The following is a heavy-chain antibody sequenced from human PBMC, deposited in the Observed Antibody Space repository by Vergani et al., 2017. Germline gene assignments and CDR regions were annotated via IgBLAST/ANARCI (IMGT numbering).Heavy chain of an antibody. J-gene: IGHJ6*03. CDR3: AKAGSVSSGELSYYYYMDV. V-gene: IGHV3-21*01. CDR1: GFTFSHYS. CDR2: ISGNNDDV. D-gene: IGHD3-10*01. Sequence: EVQMVESGGGLVKPGGSLRLSCVASGFTFSHYSMNWVRQAPGKGLEWVSSISGNNDDVYYADSVKGRFTISRDNAKNSLYLDMSSLRAEDTATYYCAKAGSVSSGELSYYYYMDVWGKGTTVTVTS.